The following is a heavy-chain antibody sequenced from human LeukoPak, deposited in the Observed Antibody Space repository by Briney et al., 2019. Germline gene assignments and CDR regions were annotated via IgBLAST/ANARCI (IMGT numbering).Heavy chain of an antibody. D-gene: IGHD6-6*01. Sequence: SETLSLTCTVSGGSISSGSYFWSWIRQPAGKGLEWIGRIYTSGSTNYNPSLKSRVTISVDTSKNQFSLKLSSVTAADTAVYYCAFQMYSSSSPFDYWGQGTLVTVSS. CDR3: AFQMYSSSSPFDY. CDR1: GGSISSGSYF. CDR2: IYTSGST. J-gene: IGHJ4*02. V-gene: IGHV4-61*02.